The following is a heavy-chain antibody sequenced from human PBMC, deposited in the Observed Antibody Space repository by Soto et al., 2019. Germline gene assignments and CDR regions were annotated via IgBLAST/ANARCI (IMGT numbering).Heavy chain of an antibody. CDR1: GFIFNNYG. D-gene: IGHD2-2*01. Sequence: GGSLRLSCKASGFIFNNYGMSWVRQAPGKGLEWVSGISDSGDSTYYADSMRGRFTISRDNSKNTLYLQMNSLRPEDTAMYYCVKDLYRSSTMPCLDHWGQGALVTVSS. V-gene: IGHV3-23*01. CDR2: ISDSGDST. J-gene: IGHJ4*02. CDR3: VKDLYRSSTMPCLDH.